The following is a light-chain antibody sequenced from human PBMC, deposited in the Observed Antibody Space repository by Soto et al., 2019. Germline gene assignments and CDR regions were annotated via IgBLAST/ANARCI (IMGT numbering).Light chain of an antibody. CDR3: QQYNNWPPGAT. J-gene: IGKJ3*01. CDR1: LTVSTN. CDR2: YTS. V-gene: IGKV3-15*01. Sequence: DIVMTQSPATLSLSPGDRATLSCWASLTVSTNLAWYQQKPGQAPRLLIYYTSTRATGIPARFSGSGSAKEFTLTISSLQPEDSAVYHCQQYNNWPPGATFGPGTKV.